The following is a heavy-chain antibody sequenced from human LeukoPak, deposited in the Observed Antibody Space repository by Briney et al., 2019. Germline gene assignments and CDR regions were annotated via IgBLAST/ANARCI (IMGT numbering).Heavy chain of an antibody. CDR1: GFTFSSCV. Sequence: GGSLRLSCAASGFTFSSCVMGWVRQAPGMGLEWVSAISGRDGSTIYADSVKGRFTISGDFSKNTLYLQMNRLRADDTAAYYCARAGYGDPHFDFWGQGTLVTVSS. D-gene: IGHD4-17*01. J-gene: IGHJ4*02. V-gene: IGHV3-23*01. CDR3: ARAGYGDPHFDF. CDR2: ISGRDGST.